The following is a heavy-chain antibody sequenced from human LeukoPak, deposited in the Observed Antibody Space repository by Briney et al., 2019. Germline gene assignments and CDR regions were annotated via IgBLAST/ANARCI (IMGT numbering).Heavy chain of an antibody. CDR2: INPNSGGT. D-gene: IGHD1-7*01. CDR3: ARSYNWNYGKNAFDI. V-gene: IGHV1-2*02. J-gene: IGHJ3*02. Sequence: GASVKVSCKASGYIFTGDYMHWVRQAPGQGLEWMGWINPNSGGTNYAQKFQGRVTMTRDTSISTAYMELSRLRSDDTAVYYCARSYNWNYGKNAFDIWGQGTMVTVSS. CDR1: GYIFTGDY.